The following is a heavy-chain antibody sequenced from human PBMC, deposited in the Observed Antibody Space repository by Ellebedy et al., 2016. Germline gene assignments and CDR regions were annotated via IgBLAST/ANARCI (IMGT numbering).Heavy chain of an antibody. CDR1: GGSISSGGYS. J-gene: IGHJ4*02. Sequence: SETLSLXXAVSGGSISSGGYSWSWIRQPPGKGLEWIGYIYHSGSTYYNPSLKSRVTISVDTSKNQFSLKLSSVTAADTAVYYCASTFDGSWPWGQGTLVTVSS. CDR3: ASTFDGSWP. V-gene: IGHV4-30-2*01. CDR2: IYHSGST. D-gene: IGHD6-13*01.